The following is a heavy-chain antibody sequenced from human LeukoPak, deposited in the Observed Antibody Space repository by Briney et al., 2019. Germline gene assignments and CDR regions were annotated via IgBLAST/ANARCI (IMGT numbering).Heavy chain of an antibody. D-gene: IGHD2-15*01. CDR1: GFTFSSYW. CDR3: ARDTSLYCSGGSCYSDYFDY. CDR2: INSDGSST. V-gene: IGHV3-74*01. Sequence: GGSLRLSCAASGFTFSSYWMHWVRQAPGKGLVWVSRINSDGSSTSYADSVKGRFTISRGNAKNTLYLQMNSLRAEDTAVYYCARDTSLYCSGGSCYSDYFDYWGQGTLVTVSS. J-gene: IGHJ4*02.